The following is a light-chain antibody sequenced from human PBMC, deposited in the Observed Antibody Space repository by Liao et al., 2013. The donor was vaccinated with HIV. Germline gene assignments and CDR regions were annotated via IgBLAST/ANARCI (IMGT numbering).Light chain of an antibody. CDR3: QSADSSATYRM. CDR2: YDR. Sequence: SYVLTQTPSVSVAPGKTATVTCGGSNIGSKSVHWYQQKPGQAPLLVIYYDRDRPSGIPERFSGSSSGTTVTLTISGVQAEDEADYYCQSADSSATYRMFGGGTKLTVL. J-gene: IGLJ3*02. V-gene: IGLV3-21*01. CDR1: NIGSKS.